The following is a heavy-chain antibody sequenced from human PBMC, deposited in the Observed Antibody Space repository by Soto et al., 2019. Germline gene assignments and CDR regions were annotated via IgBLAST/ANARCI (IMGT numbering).Heavy chain of an antibody. CDR3: AKDWGATRAPRYYGMDV. CDR2: ISYDGSNR. V-gene: IGHV3-30*18. CDR1: GFTFSSYG. D-gene: IGHD1-26*01. J-gene: IGHJ6*02. Sequence: GGSLRLSCAASGFTFSSYGMHWVRQAPGKGLEWVAVISYDGSNRYYADSVKGRFTISRDNSKNTLYLQMNSLRAEDTAVHYCAKDWGATRAPRYYGMDVWGQGTTVTVSS.